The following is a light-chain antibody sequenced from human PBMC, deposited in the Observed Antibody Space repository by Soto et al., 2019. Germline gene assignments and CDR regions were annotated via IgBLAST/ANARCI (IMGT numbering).Light chain of an antibody. CDR2: DVS. CDR1: SSDVGGYNY. J-gene: IGLJ3*02. CDR3: SSYTSSSTRV. V-gene: IGLV2-14*03. Sequence: QSVLTQPASVSESPGQSITISCTGTSSDVGGYNYVSWYQQHPGKAPKLMIYDVSNRPSGVSNRFSGSKPGNTASLTISGLQAEDEADYYCSSYTSSSTRVFGGGTKLTVL.